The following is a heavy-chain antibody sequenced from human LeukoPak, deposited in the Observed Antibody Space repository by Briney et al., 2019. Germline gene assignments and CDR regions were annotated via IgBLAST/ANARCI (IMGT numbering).Heavy chain of an antibody. CDR3: ANGSPLGH. D-gene: IGHD3-10*01. V-gene: IGHV3-23*01. CDR1: GFPFSSYP. Sequence: GGSQRLSCAASGFPFSSYPMSWVRQAPGKGLEWVSSISASGDSPYYADSVQGRFTISRDNSKNTLFLQMKSLRAEDTAVYYCANGSPLGHWGQGTLVTVSS. CDR2: ISASGDSP. J-gene: IGHJ4*02.